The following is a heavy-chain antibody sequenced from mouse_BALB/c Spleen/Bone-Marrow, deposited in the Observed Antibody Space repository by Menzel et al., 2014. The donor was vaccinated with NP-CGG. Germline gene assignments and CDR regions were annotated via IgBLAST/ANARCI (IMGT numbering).Heavy chain of an antibody. CDR3: ASDYLVY. J-gene: IGHJ2*01. V-gene: IGHV1-82*01. Sequence: VQLQESGPELVKPGASVKISCKASGYAFSSSWMNWVKQRPGQGLEWIGRIYPGDGDTNYNGKFKGKATLTADKSSSTAYMQLSSLTSVDSAVYFCASDYLVYWGQGTTLTASS. CDR1: GYAFSSSW. CDR2: IYPGDGDT. D-gene: IGHD1-1*02.